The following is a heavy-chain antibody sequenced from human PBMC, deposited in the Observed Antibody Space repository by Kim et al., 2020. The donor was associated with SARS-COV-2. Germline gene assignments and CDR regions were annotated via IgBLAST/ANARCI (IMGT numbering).Heavy chain of an antibody. V-gene: IGHV3-21*01. CDR3: AREEAEVRIAVAGPDY. D-gene: IGHD6-19*01. CDR1: GFTFSSYS. J-gene: IGHJ4*02. CDR2: ISSSSSYI. Sequence: GGSLRLSCAASGFTFSSYSMNWVRQAPGKGLEWVSSISSSSSYIYYADSVKGRFTISRDNAKNSLYLQMNSLRAEDTAVYYCAREEAEVRIAVAGPDYWGQGTLVTVSS.